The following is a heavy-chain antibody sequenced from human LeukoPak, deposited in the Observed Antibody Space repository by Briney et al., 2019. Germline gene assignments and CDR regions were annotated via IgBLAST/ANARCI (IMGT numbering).Heavy chain of an antibody. CDR3: ARVIPTPSGAFDI. D-gene: IGHD2-15*01. Sequence: SQTLSLTCTVSGGSISSGGYYWSWIRQPPGKGLEWIWYIYHSGSTYYNPSLKSRVTISVDRSKNQFSLKLSSVTAADTAVYYCARVIPTPSGAFDIWGQGTMVTVSS. CDR1: GGSISSGGYY. V-gene: IGHV4-30-2*01. CDR2: IYHSGST. J-gene: IGHJ3*02.